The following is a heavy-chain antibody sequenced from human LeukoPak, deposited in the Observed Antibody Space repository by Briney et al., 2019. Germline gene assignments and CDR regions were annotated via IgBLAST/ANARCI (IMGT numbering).Heavy chain of an antibody. V-gene: IGHV3-23*01. J-gene: IGHJ4*02. D-gene: IGHD3-16*01. CDR3: AKSRVKITTFDY. Sequence: GGSLRLSCAAPGFTFSSYAMSWVRQAPGKGLEWVSAISGSGGSTYYADSVKGRFTISRDNSKNTLYLQMNSLRAEDTAVYYCAKSRVKITTFDYWGQGTLVTVSS. CDR2: ISGSGGST. CDR1: GFTFSSYA.